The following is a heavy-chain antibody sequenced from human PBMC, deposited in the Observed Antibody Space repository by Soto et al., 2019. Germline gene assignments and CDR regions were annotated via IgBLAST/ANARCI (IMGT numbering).Heavy chain of an antibody. CDR2: IWFDGSVE. Sequence: GSLRLSCAASGFSFKNYGIHWVRQSQGKGLEWVAVIWFDGSVEYYADSVQGRFTISRDNAKNTVYLLMNTLRAEDTAIYYCARARDSYSSGWLQAGSFYFFGMDVWG. D-gene: IGHD6-19*01. CDR1: GFSFKNYG. J-gene: IGHJ6*02. CDR3: ARARDSYSSGWLQAGSFYFFGMDV. V-gene: IGHV3-33*01.